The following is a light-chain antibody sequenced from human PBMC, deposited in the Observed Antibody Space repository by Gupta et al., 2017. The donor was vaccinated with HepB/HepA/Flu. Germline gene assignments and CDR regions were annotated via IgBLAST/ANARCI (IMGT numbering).Light chain of an antibody. V-gene: IGKV3-15*01. CDR2: GAS. Sequence: IVMTQSPATLSVSPGEIPTLSCRASQSGSSNLDWFQQKPGQAPRLLIYGASNRATGIPARFSGSGSGTDFTLKISGVESEDFAVYYCKQYKHWPLTLGQGTKVEIK. CDR1: QSGSSN. J-gene: IGKJ1*01. CDR3: KQYKHWPLT.